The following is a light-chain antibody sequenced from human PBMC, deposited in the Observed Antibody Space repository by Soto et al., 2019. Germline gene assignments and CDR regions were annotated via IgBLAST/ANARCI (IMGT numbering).Light chain of an antibody. J-gene: IGKJ2*01. CDR1: QSIFVW. CDR3: QQYNSYSYT. V-gene: IGKV1-5*01. CDR2: EAS. Sequence: DIQMTQSPSTLSASVGDRVTITCRASQSIFVWLAWYQQRPGTAPRLLIYEASSLQSGVPSRFSGSGSGTEFTRTISSLQPADSATYYCQQYNSYSYTFGQGTKLEIK.